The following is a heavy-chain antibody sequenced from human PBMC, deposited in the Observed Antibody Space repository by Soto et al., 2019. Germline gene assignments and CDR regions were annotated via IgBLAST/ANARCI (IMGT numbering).Heavy chain of an antibody. V-gene: IGHV3-9*01. D-gene: IGHD5-18*01. CDR1: GFTFDDYA. CDR3: AKDMWARYSYGSYYYYGMDV. Sequence: EVQLVESGGGLVQPGRSLRLSCAASGFTFDDYAMHWVRQAPGKGLEWVSGISWNSGSIGYADSVKGRFTISRDNAKNSLYLQMNSLRAEDTALYYCAKDMWARYSYGSYYYYGMDVWGQGTTVTVSS. J-gene: IGHJ6*02. CDR2: ISWNSGSI.